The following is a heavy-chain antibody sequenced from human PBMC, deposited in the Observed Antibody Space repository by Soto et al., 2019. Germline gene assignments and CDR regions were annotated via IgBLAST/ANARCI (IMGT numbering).Heavy chain of an antibody. D-gene: IGHD4-17*01. CDR2: IYWDDDK. Sequence: QITLKESGPTLVKPTQTLTLTCTFSGFSLSTSGVGVGWIRQPPGKALEWFALIYWDDDKRYSPSLKSRPTNTKDTSKNQVVLTMTNMDPLDTATYYCAHSVPTTVTTSHFDYWGQGTLVTVSS. V-gene: IGHV2-5*02. CDR1: GFSLSTSGVG. CDR3: AHSVPTTVTTSHFDY. J-gene: IGHJ4*02.